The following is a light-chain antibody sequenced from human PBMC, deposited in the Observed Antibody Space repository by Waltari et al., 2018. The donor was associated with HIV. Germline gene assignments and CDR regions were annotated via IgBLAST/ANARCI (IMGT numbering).Light chain of an antibody. CDR2: DVS. Sequence: QTALTQPASVSGSPGQSITISCPGTSSDVGAYNLVSWYQQHPGKAPSLIIYDVSGRPAGVSDRFTGSQSGNTGSRTISGLQAEDEADYDCCSYVSEIVPCVFGGGTKLTVL. CDR1: SSDVGAYNL. V-gene: IGLV2-23*02. CDR3: CSYVSEIVPCV. J-gene: IGLJ3*02.